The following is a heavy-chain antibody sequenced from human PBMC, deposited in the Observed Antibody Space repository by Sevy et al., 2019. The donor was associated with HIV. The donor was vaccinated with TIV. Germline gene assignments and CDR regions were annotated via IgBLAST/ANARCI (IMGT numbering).Heavy chain of an antibody. D-gene: IGHD3-9*01. Sequence: SLRLSCAASGFTFDDYAMHWVRQAPGKGLEWVSGISWNSGSIGYADSVKGRFTISRDNAKNSLYLQMNSLRAEDTALYYCAKDLPDYDILTGYPGAFDYWGQRTLVTVSS. CDR1: GFTFDDYA. V-gene: IGHV3-9*01. J-gene: IGHJ4*02. CDR3: AKDLPDYDILTGYPGAFDY. CDR2: ISWNSGSI.